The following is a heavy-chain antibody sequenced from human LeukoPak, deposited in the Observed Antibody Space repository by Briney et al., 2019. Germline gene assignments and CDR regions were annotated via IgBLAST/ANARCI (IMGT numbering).Heavy chain of an antibody. CDR2: IIPILGIA. D-gene: IGHD3-22*01. V-gene: IGHV1-69*04. CDR1: GYTFSSYA. Sequence: ASVKVSCKASGYTFSSYAISWVRQAPGQGLEWMGRIIPILGIANYAQKFQGRVTITADKSTSTAYMELSSLRSEDTAVYYCARDPYYYDSSGYSTGWFDPWGQGTLVTVSS. J-gene: IGHJ5*02. CDR3: ARDPYYYDSSGYSTGWFDP.